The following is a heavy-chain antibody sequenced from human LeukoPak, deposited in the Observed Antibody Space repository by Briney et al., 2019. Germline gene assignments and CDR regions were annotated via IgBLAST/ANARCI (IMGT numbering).Heavy chain of an antibody. CDR1: GNNFVGYR. J-gene: IGHJ4*02. CDR3: ARQGHSTGWSFDS. CDR2: IYPTDSNT. Sequence: GDSLKISCKGSGNNFVGYRIGWVRQVSGKGLEWMGIIYPTDSNTKYSPSFQGRVTISIDKYINTAYLQWSSLKASDTAMYYCARQGHSTGWSFDSWGQGTQVTVSS. D-gene: IGHD6-19*01. V-gene: IGHV5-51*01.